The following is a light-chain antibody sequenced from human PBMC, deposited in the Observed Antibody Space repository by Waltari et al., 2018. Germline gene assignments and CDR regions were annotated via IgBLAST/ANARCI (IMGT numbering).Light chain of an antibody. CDR2: DAS. Sequence: EVVMTQSPATLSVFPGESATLSCRASQTVSSNLAWYQQRPRQPPRLLIFDASTRAPSVPARFSGSGSGTEFTLTIRSLQSEDSAVYYCQRYNRWPPITFGQGTRLEIK. J-gene: IGKJ5*01. CDR3: QRYNRWPPIT. V-gene: IGKV3-15*01. CDR1: QTVSSN.